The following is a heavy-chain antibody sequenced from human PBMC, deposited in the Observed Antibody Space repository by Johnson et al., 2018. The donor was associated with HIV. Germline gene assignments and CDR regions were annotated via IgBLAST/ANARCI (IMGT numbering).Heavy chain of an antibody. V-gene: IGHV3-30*02. CDR1: GFTFSSYG. CDR2: IRYDGSNK. CDR3: ARPRTTVTQVDAFDI. D-gene: IGHD4-17*01. Sequence: QVQLVESGGGVVQPGGSLRLSCVASGFTFSSYGMHWVRQAPGKGLEWVAFIRYDGSNKYYANSVTGRFTISRANSKNTLYLQMGSLRAEDMAVYYCARPRTTVTQVDAFDIWGQGTMVTVSS. J-gene: IGHJ3*02.